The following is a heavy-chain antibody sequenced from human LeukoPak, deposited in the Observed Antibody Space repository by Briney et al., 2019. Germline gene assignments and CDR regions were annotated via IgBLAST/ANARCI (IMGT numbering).Heavy chain of an antibody. Sequence: GESLKISCEASGYSFTSYWICWLRQMPGKVLEWMGIIYTGDSDTSYSPSFHGQVTISADKSISTANLQWSSLKDSDTEKYYCERDQNYYGMDVWGKGTTVTVSS. V-gene: IGHV5-51*01. CDR2: IYTGDSDT. CDR3: ERDQNYYGMDV. J-gene: IGHJ6*04. CDR1: GYSFTSYW.